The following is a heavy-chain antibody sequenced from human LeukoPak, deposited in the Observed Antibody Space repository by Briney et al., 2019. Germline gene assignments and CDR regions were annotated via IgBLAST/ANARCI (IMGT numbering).Heavy chain of an antibody. CDR2: INHSGST. CDR1: GGSFSGYY. V-gene: IGHV4-34*01. Sequence: SETLSLTCAVYGGSFSGYYWSWIRQPPGKGLEWIGEINHSGSTNYNPPLKSRVPISVATSKNQFSLKLSSVPAADTAVYYCARVTLAPLDPWGQGPLVTVSS. CDR3: ARVTLAPLDP. J-gene: IGHJ5*02.